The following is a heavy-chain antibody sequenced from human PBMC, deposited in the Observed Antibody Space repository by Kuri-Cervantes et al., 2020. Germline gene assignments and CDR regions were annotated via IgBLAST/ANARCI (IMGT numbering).Heavy chain of an antibody. CDR1: GFTFSSYS. V-gene: IGHV3-21*01. Sequence: GGSLRLSCAASGFTFSSYSMNWVRQAPGKGLEWVSSISSSSSYIYYADSVKGRFTISRDNAKNSLYLQMNSLRAEDTAVYYCARDRCSGGSCYDHYGMDVWGQGTTVTVSS. CDR3: ARDRCSGGSCYDHYGMDV. CDR2: ISSSSSYI. D-gene: IGHD2-15*01. J-gene: IGHJ6*02.